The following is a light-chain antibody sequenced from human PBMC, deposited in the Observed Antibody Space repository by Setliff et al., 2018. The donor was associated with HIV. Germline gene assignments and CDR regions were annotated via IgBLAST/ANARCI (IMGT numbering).Light chain of an antibody. CDR3: QSYDSSLSASFV. V-gene: IGLV2-14*02. CDR1: SSDIGRYNL. CDR2: QAT. Sequence: QSALTQPASVSGSPGQSITISCTGTSSDIGRYNLVSWYQQYPGKAPKLMIYQATKRPSGVSNRFSGSKSGNTASLTISGLQAEDEADYYCQSYDSSLSASFVFGTGTKVTVL. J-gene: IGLJ1*01.